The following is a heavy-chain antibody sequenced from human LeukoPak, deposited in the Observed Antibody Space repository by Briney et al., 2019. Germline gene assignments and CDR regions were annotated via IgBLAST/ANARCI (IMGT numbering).Heavy chain of an antibody. V-gene: IGHV4-31*03. CDR2: IYYSGST. Sequence: SETLSLTCIVSGGSISSGGYYWSWIRQHPGKGLEWIGYIYYSGSTYYNPSLKSRVTVSVDTSKNQFSLKLSSVTAADTAVYYCARAGQNDAFDIWGQGTMVTVSS. J-gene: IGHJ3*02. CDR1: GGSISSGGYY. D-gene: IGHD3-10*01. CDR3: ARAGQNDAFDI.